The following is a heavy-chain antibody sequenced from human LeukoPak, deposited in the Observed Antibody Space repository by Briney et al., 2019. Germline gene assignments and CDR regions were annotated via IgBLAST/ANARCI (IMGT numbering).Heavy chain of an antibody. V-gene: IGHV4-59*01. J-gene: IGHJ6*02. Sequence: PSETLSLTCTVSGGSISRYYWSWIRQPPGKGLEWIGYNYDSGSTSYNPSLKSRVTISVDTSKNQFSLKLSSVTAADTAVYYCARDQVYDSSLGYYYYGMDVWGQGTTVTVSS. CDR1: GGSISRYY. CDR3: ARDQVYDSSLGYYYYGMDV. CDR2: NYDSGST. D-gene: IGHD3-22*01.